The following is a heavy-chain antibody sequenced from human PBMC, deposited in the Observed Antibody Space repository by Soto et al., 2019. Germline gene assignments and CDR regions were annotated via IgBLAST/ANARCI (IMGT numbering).Heavy chain of an antibody. J-gene: IGHJ6*02. CDR1: GYTFISHS. Sequence: GASGKVSCKSSGYTFISHSITWVRQAPGQGLEWMGRICAYNGNTDYAQKLQGRVTMTTDTSTSTAYMELRSLRSDDTAVYYCARGAFCGGAPGCRDMDVWGQGTTVTVSS. V-gene: IGHV1-18*01. D-gene: IGHD2-21*01. CDR2: ICAYNGNT. CDR3: ARGAFCGGAPGCRDMDV.